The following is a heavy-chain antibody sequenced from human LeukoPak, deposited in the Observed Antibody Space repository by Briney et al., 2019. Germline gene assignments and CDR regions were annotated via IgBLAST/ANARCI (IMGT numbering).Heavy chain of an antibody. CDR1: GFTFDDYA. J-gene: IGHJ2*01. D-gene: IGHD4-17*01. CDR2: ISWNSGSI. CDR3: AKAVTTADWYFDL. Sequence: GRSLRLSLAASGFTFDDYAMHWVRQAPGKGLGWVSGISWNSGSIGYADSVKGRFTISRDNAKNSLYLQMNSLRAEDTALYYCAKAVTTADWYFDLWGRGTLVTVSS. V-gene: IGHV3-9*01.